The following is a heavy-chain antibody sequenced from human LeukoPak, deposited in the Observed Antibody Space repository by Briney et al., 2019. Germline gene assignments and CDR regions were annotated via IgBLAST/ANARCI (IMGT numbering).Heavy chain of an antibody. CDR1: GFTVSSNY. CDR2: IYSGGTT. J-gene: IGHJ4*02. V-gene: IGHV3-66*02. CDR3: ARALITMLPDY. D-gene: IGHD1-20*01. Sequence: GGSLRLSCAASGFTVSSNYMSWVRQAPGKGLEWVSVIYSGGTTYYADSVKGRFTISRDNSKNAVYLQMNNLRDEDTAVYYCARALITMLPDYWGQGTLVTVSS.